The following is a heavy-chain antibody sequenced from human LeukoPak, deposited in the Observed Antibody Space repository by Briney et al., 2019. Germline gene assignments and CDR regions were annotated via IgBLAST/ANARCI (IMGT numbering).Heavy chain of an antibody. D-gene: IGHD2-2*01. Sequence: SETLSLTCTVSGYSISSGYYWAWIRQSPGKGLEWIGSIYHSGSTYYNPSLKSRATISVDTSKNQFSLKLSSVTAADTAVYSCARGGGYCSSTSCPGRAVAGTHYFDYWGQGTLVTVSS. J-gene: IGHJ4*02. CDR1: GYSISSGYY. V-gene: IGHV4-38-2*02. CDR3: ARGGGYCSSTSCPGRAVAGTHYFDY. CDR2: IYHSGST.